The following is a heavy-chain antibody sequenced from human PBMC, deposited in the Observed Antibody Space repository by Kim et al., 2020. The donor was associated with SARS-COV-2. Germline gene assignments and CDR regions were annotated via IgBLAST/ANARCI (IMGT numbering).Heavy chain of an antibody. V-gene: IGHV3-33*01. CDR1: GFTFSSYG. D-gene: IGHD5-18*01. CDR3: ARGLGYIPTLNWFDP. J-gene: IGHJ5*02. Sequence: GGSLRLSCAASGFTFSSYGMHWVRQAPGKGLEWVAVIWYDGSNKYYADSVKGRFTISRDNSKNTLYLQMNSLRAEETAVYYCARGLGYIPTLNWFDPWGQGTLVTVSS. CDR2: IWYDGSNK.